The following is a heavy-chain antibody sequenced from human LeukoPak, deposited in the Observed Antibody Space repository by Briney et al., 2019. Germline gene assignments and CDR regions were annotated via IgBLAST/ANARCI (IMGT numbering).Heavy chain of an antibody. D-gene: IGHD3-10*01. CDR3: ARYGSGRTRYYGMDV. CDR1: GFTFSSYA. V-gene: IGHV3-30*04. Sequence: GGSLRLSCAASGFTFSSYAMHWVRQAPGKGLEWVAVISYDGSNKYYADSVKGRFTISRGNSKNTLYLQMNSLRAEDTAVYYCARYGSGRTRYYGMDVWGQGTTVTVSS. J-gene: IGHJ6*02. CDR2: ISYDGSNK.